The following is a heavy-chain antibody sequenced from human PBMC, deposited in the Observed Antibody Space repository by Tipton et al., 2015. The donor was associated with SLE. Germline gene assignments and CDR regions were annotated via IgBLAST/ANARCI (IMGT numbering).Heavy chain of an antibody. CDR3: AREGLSYYDSSGYPLRV. CDR2: INHSGST. V-gene: IGHV4-34*01. Sequence: LRLSCAVYGGSFSDYFWNWIRQPPGKGLEWIGEINHSGSTNYNPSLKSRVTISVDTSKNQFSLKLSSVTAADTAVYYCAREGLSYYDSSGYPLRVWGQGTLVTVSS. D-gene: IGHD3-22*01. CDR1: GGSFSDYF. J-gene: IGHJ4*02.